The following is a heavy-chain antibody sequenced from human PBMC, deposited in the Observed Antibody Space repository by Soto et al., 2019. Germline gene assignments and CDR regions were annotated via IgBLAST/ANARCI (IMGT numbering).Heavy chain of an antibody. V-gene: IGHV4-31*03. D-gene: IGHD6-6*01. J-gene: IGHJ5*02. CDR1: GGSIRSGGYY. CDR2: IYSSESS. CDR3: ARGSSRNWFDP. Sequence: PSETLSLTCTVSGGSIRSGGYYWNWIRQYPGRGLEWIGYIYSSESSYYNPSLKSRVIISLDTSKNQFALRLSSVTAADTAVYYCARGSSRNWFDPWGQGTLVTVSS.